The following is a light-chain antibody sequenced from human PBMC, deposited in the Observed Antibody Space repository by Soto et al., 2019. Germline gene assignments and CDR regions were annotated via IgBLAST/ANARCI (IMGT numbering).Light chain of an antibody. CDR3: QQYYSYPLT. Sequence: AIRMTQSPSSFSASTGDRVTITCRASQGISSYLAWYQQKPGKAPKLLIYAASTLQSEVPSRFSGSGSGTHFTLTISCLQSEDFPTYYCQQYYSYPLTFGGGTKVEIK. V-gene: IGKV1-8*01. CDR1: QGISSY. J-gene: IGKJ4*01. CDR2: AAS.